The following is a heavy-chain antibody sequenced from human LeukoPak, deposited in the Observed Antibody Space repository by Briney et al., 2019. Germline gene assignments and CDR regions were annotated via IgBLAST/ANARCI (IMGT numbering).Heavy chain of an antibody. V-gene: IGHV3-30*03. D-gene: IGHD3-22*01. CDR3: RAATRYLDYYYDY. J-gene: IGHJ4*02. CDR2: ISSDGTNK. Sequence: GSLRLSCAASRFTFSIFGMHWVRQAPGKGLEWIAVISSDGTNKYYADSVKGRFTISRDNSKDTLYLQMSSLRIEDTAIYYCRAATRYLDYYYDYWGQGTLVTVSS. CDR1: RFTFSIFG.